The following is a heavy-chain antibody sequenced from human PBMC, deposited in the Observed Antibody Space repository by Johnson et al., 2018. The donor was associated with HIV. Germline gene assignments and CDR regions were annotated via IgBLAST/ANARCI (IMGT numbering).Heavy chain of an antibody. Sequence: VQLVESGGGVVKPGGSLRLSCAASGFIFSNAWMSWVRQAPGKGLEWVGRIKSETDGGTTDYAAPVKDRFTISRDDSTHTLFLQMNSLKTEDTAVYYCARGRTLITGTTFLFPVDIWGQGTMVTVSS. CDR2: IKSETDGGTT. CDR1: GFIFSNAW. CDR3: ARGRTLITGTTFLFPVDI. V-gene: IGHV3-15*01. J-gene: IGHJ3*02. D-gene: IGHD1-7*01.